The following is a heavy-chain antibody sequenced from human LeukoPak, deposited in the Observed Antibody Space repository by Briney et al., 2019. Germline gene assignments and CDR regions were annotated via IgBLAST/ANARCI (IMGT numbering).Heavy chain of an antibody. J-gene: IGHJ6*03. V-gene: IGHV4-59*08. Sequence: PSETLSLTCTVSGGSIGTYYWSWIRQSPGKGLEWIGYLYVTGSTRYNPYLQSRVTISVDTSRNQFFLKVSSVTAADPAVYYCARHIGGGIEDMDVWGKGTKVTVSS. CDR1: GGSIGTYY. CDR3: ARHIGGGIEDMDV. CDR2: LYVTGST. D-gene: IGHD3-16*02.